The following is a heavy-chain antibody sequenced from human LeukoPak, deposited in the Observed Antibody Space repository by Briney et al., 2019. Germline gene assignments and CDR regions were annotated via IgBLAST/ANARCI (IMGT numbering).Heavy chain of an antibody. CDR3: AKTSAIENYYYYYGMDV. CDR2: ISGSGGST. V-gene: IGHV3-23*01. Sequence: PGGSLRLSCAASGFTFSSYAMSWVRQAPGKGLEWVSAISGSGGSTYYADSVKGRFTISRDNSKNTLYLQMNSLRAEDTAVYYCAKTSAIENYYYYYGMDVWGQGTTVTVSS. CDR1: GFTFSSYA. D-gene: IGHD6-6*01. J-gene: IGHJ6*02.